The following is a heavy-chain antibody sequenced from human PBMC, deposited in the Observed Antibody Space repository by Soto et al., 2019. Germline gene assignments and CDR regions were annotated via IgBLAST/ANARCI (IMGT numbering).Heavy chain of an antibody. CDR3: VRDAGSLGY. CDR2: ISGSGGTI. V-gene: IGHV3-48*02. J-gene: IGHJ4*02. CDR1: RFTVCIYI. Sequence: PLRLSCAVCRFTVCIYIMDWVRQAPGKGLEWISYISGSGGTIYYADSVKGRFTVSRDNAKNSLYLQMSSLRDEDTAVYYCVRDAGSLGYWGQGTLVTVSS.